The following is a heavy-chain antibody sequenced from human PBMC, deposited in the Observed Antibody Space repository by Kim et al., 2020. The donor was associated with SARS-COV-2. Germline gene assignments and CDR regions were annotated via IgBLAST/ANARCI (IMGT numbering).Heavy chain of an antibody. D-gene: IGHD4-4*01. CDR1: GGSFSGYY. Sequence: SETLSLTCAVYGGSFSGYYWSWIRQPPGKGLEWIGAINHSGSTNYNPSLKSRVTISVDTSKNQFSLKLSSVTAADTAVYYCAKTLRVIGARQAFDIWGQGTMVTVSS. CDR2: INHSGST. J-gene: IGHJ3*02. V-gene: IGHV4-34*01. CDR3: AKTLRVIGARQAFDI.